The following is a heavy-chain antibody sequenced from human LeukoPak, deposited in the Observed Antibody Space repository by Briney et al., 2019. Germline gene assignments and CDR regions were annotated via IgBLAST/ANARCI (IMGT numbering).Heavy chain of an antibody. CDR2: MNPDSGNT. V-gene: IGHV1-8*01. CDR3: ASQFPYCSGGSCYSYYFDY. CDR1: GYTFTSYD. D-gene: IGHD2-15*01. Sequence: ASVKVSCKASGYTFTSYDINWVRQATGQGLEWMGWMNPDSGNTGYAQKFQGRVTMTRNTSISTAYMELSSLRSEDTAVYYCASQFPYCSGGSCYSYYFDYWGQGTLVTVSS. J-gene: IGHJ4*02.